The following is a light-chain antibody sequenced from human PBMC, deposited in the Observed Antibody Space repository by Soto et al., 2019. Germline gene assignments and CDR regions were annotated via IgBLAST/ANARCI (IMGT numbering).Light chain of an antibody. CDR1: QSINNY. Sequence: DIQMTQSPSSLSASVGDIVSIACRASQSINNYLNWYQQQPGKAPKVLIYAASSLESGVPTRFSGSGSGTDFTLTISSLQPEDFATYYCQESYTALFTFGPGTKVDIK. CDR2: AAS. J-gene: IGKJ3*01. V-gene: IGKV1-39*01. CDR3: QESYTALFT.